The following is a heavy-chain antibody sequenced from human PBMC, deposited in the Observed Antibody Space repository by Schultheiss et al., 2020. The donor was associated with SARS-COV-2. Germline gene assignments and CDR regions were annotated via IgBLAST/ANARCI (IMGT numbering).Heavy chain of an antibody. D-gene: IGHD3-9*01. CDR2: IYPGDSDT. Sequence: GESLKISCKGSGYSFTSYWIGWVRQMPGKGLEWMGIIYPGDSDTRYSPSFQGQVTISADKSISTAYLQWSSLKASDTAMYYCARRAPLYYDILTGPSASMDVWGQGTTVTVSS. J-gene: IGHJ6*02. CDR1: GYSFTSYW. V-gene: IGHV5-51*01. CDR3: ARRAPLYYDILTGPSASMDV.